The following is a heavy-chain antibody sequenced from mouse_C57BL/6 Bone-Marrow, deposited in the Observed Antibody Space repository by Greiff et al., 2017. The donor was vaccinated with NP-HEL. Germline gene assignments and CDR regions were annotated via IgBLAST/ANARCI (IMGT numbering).Heavy chain of an antibody. CDR1: GFTFSSYA. J-gene: IGHJ2*01. CDR2: ISSGGDYI. Sequence: EVHLVESGEGLVKPGGSLKLSCAASGFTFSSYAMSWVRQTPEKRLEWVAYISSGGDYIYYADTVKGRFTISRDNARNTLYLQMSSLKSEDTAMYYCTRGRTGTLFFDYWGQGTTFTVSS. V-gene: IGHV5-9-1*02. D-gene: IGHD4-1*01. CDR3: TRGRTGTLFFDY.